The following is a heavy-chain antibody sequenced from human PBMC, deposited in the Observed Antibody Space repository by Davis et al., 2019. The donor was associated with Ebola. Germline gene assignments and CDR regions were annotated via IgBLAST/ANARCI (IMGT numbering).Heavy chain of an antibody. J-gene: IGHJ2*01. V-gene: IGHV3-66*04. CDR2: IYSGGNT. Sequence: PGGSLRLSCGASGFTFSSYAMSWVRQAPGKGLEWVSVIYSGGNTYYADSVKGRFTISRDNSKNTLHLQMNSLRAEDTAVYYCARHASGDFWYFGLWGRGTLVTVSS. D-gene: IGHD4-17*01. CDR1: GFTFSSYA. CDR3: ARHASGDFWYFGL.